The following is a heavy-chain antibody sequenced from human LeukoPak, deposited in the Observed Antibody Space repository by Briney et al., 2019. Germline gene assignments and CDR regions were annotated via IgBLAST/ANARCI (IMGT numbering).Heavy chain of an antibody. J-gene: IGHJ4*02. CDR1: GFTFKNYC. V-gene: IGHV3-7*05. Sequence: PGGSLRLSCAASGFTFKNYCMSWVRQAPGKGLDWVAKIEQDASEKYYVDSVKGRFTISRDNAKNSLYLQMNSLRAEDTAVYDCARLRYPYYFDYWGQGTLVTVSS. CDR2: IEQDASEK. D-gene: IGHD1-1*01. CDR3: ARLRYPYYFDY.